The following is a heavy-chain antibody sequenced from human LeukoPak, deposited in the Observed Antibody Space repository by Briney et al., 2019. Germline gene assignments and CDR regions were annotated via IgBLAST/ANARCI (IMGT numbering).Heavy chain of an antibody. CDR3: AKDSGNWELLSYFDY. CDR1: GFTFSSYG. V-gene: IGHV3-30*18. J-gene: IGHJ4*02. Sequence: PGGSLRLSCAASGFTFSSYGMHWVRQAPGKGLEWVAVISYDGSNKYYADSVKGRFTISRDNSKNTLYLQMNSLRAEDTAVYYCAKDSGNWELLSYFDYWGQGTLVTVSS. D-gene: IGHD1-26*01. CDR2: ISYDGSNK.